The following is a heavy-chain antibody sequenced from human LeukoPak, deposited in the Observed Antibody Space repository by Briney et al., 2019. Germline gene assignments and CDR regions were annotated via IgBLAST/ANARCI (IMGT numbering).Heavy chain of an antibody. V-gene: IGHV4-61*01. CDR1: GGSVSSDNYY. CDR2: IYYSGST. CDR3: ARGPVAGKVSWYFQH. D-gene: IGHD6-19*01. Sequence: TASETLSLTCTVSGGSVSSDNYYWSWIRQPPGRGLEWIGYIYYSGSTNYNPSLKSRVTISVDTSKDQFSLKLSSVTAADTAVYYCARGPVAGKVSWYFQHWGQGTLVTVSS. J-gene: IGHJ1*01.